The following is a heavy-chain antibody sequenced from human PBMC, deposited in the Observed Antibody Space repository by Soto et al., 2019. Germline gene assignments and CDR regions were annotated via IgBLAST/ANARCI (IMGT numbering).Heavy chain of an antibody. CDR1: GFTFSRYG. CDR3: ARDPSEGRVGNWFES. D-gene: IGHD2-2*01. V-gene: IGHV3-21*01. Sequence: EVQLVESGGGLVKPGGSLRLSCAASGFTFSRYGMNWVRQAPGKGLEWVPSISSSTSYVYYADSVKGRFSVSRDNAKKILYLEMYALRTEDTAVYYCARDPSEGRVGNWFESWGQGTLVTVSS. J-gene: IGHJ5*01. CDR2: ISSSTSYV.